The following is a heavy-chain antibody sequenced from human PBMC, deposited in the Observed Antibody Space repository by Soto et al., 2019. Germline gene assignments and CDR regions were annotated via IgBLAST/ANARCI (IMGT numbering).Heavy chain of an antibody. CDR2: INTLSTAI. CDR1: GXTFNDYY. D-gene: IGHD6-19*01. J-gene: IGHJ4*02. Sequence: LRLSCEGSGXTFNDYYMTWIRQAPGKGLEWVAYINTLSTAIYYADSVKGRFTISRDNAKNSLYLQMNGLRAEDTATYYCARRLQWQLRPLDSWGRGTLVTVSS. V-gene: IGHV3-11*01. CDR3: ARRLQWQLRPLDS.